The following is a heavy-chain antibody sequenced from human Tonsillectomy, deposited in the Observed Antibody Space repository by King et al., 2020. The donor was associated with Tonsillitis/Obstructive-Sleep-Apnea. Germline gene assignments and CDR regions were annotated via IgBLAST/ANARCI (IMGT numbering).Heavy chain of an antibody. D-gene: IGHD2-2*01. CDR2: IRSSSSDI. Sequence: VQLVESGGGLVKPGGSLRLSCAASGFTFSSYTMNWVRQAPGKGLQWVSSIRSSSSDIYYADSVKGRFTISRDNAKKSLYLQMNSLRAEDTAVYYCARDWSSTSDYYYGMDVWGQGTTVTVSS. J-gene: IGHJ6*02. V-gene: IGHV3-21*01. CDR1: GFTFSSYT. CDR3: ARDWSSTSDYYYGMDV.